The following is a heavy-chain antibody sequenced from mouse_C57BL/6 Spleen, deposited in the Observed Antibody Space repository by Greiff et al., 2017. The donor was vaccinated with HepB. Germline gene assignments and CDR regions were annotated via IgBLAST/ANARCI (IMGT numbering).Heavy chain of an antibody. Sequence: QVQLQQPGAELVRPGTSVKLSCKASGYTFTSYWMHWVKRRPGQGLEWIGVIDPSDSYTNYNQKFKGKATLTVDTSSSTAYMQLSSLTSEDSAVYYCAKTGTEGVDYWGQGTTLTVSS. CDR3: AKTGTEGVDY. V-gene: IGHV1-59*01. CDR1: GYTFTSYW. D-gene: IGHD4-1*01. CDR2: IDPSDSYT. J-gene: IGHJ2*01.